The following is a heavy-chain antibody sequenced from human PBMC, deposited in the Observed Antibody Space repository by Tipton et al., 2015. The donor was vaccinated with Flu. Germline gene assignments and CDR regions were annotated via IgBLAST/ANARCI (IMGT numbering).Heavy chain of an antibody. Sequence: TLSLTCTVSGGSISSYYWSWIRQPPGKGLEWIGYIYYSGSTNYNPSLKSRVTISVDTSKNQFSLKLSSVTAADTAVYYCARLYYCDSSGYYYGGWFDPWGQGTLVTVSS. CDR1: GGSISSYY. D-gene: IGHD3-22*01. J-gene: IGHJ5*02. V-gene: IGHV4-59*01. CDR3: ARLYYCDSSGYYYGGWFDP. CDR2: IYYSGST.